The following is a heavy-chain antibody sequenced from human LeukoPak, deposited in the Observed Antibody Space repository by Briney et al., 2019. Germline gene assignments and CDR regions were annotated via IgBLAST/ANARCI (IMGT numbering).Heavy chain of an antibody. V-gene: IGHV3-23*01. CDR3: AKDQYGGNPQYYFDY. Sequence: GGSLRLSCAASGFTFSSCAMSWVGQAPGKGLDWVSAISGSGGNTYYADSVKGRFTISRDNSKNTLYLQMNSLRAEDTAVYYCAKDQYGGNPQYYFDYWGQGTLVTVSS. D-gene: IGHD4-23*01. CDR1: GFTFSSCA. J-gene: IGHJ4*02. CDR2: ISGSGGNT.